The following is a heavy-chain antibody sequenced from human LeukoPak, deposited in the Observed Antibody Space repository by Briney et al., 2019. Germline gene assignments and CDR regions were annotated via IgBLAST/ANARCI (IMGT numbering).Heavy chain of an antibody. CDR2: ISANGQAT. V-gene: IGHV3-23*01. Sequence: GGSLRLSCAGSGFAFVTYAMSWVRQAPGMGLEWVSSISANGQATYYADSVEGRFTISRDNSKSTLYLPLNSLRAEDTATYYCARDRYNTILYRLAHWGQGTLVTVSS. D-gene: IGHD3-16*02. J-gene: IGHJ4*02. CDR1: GFAFVTYA. CDR3: ARDRYNTILYRLAH.